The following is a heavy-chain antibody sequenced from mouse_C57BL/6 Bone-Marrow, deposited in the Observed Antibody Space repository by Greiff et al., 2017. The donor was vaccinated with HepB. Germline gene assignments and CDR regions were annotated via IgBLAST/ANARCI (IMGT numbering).Heavy chain of an antibody. J-gene: IGHJ1*03. Sequence: VQLQQPGAELVKPGASVKMSCKASGYTFTSYWITWVKQRPGQGLEWIGDIYPGSGSTNYNEKFKSKATLTVDTSSSTAYMQLSSLTSEDSAVYYCARYCGSSYCWYFDVWGTGTTVTVSS. CDR3: ARYCGSSYCWYFDV. D-gene: IGHD1-1*01. V-gene: IGHV1-55*01. CDR2: IYPGSGST. CDR1: GYTFTSYW.